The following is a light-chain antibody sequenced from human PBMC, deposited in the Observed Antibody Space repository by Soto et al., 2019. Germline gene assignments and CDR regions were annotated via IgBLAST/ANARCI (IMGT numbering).Light chain of an antibody. CDR1: QSISSY. CDR2: AAS. J-gene: IGKJ5*01. Sequence: DIQMTQSPSSLSASVGDRVTITCRASQSISSYLNWYQQKPGKAPKLLIYAASTLQSGVPSRFSGSGSGTEFTLTISSLQPEDFATYYCQQLNSYPFTFGQGTRLEN. V-gene: IGKV1-9*01. CDR3: QQLNSYPFT.